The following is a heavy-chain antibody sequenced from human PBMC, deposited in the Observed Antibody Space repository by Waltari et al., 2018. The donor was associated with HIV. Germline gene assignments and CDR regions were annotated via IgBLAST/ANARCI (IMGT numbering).Heavy chain of an antibody. Sequence: EVQLLESGGGLVQPGGSLRLSCAASGFTFSSYAMSWVRQAPGKGLEWVSVISDSGVNTYYADSGKGRFTISRDNSKNTLYLQMNSLRAEDTAMYYCAKGSISGGSWYRWFDPWGQGTLVTVSS. D-gene: IGHD2-15*01. J-gene: IGHJ5*02. CDR2: ISDSGVNT. CDR1: GFTFSSYA. V-gene: IGHV3-23*01. CDR3: AKGSISGGSWYRWFDP.